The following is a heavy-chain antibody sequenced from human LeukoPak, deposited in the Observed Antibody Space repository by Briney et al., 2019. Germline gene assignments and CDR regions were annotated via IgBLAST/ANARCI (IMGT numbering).Heavy chain of an antibody. Sequence: SETLSLTCTVSGGSISSYYWSWIRRPPGKGLEWIGYIYYSGSTNYNPSLKSRVTISVDTSKNQFSLKLSSVTAADTAVYYCARGAYYYDSSGYYTYAFDIWGQGTMVTVSS. CDR1: GGSISSYY. CDR2: IYYSGST. D-gene: IGHD3-22*01. J-gene: IGHJ3*02. V-gene: IGHV4-59*01. CDR3: ARGAYYYDSSGYYTYAFDI.